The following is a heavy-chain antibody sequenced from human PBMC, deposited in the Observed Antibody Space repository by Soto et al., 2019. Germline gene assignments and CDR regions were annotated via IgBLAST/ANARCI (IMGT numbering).Heavy chain of an antibody. CDR3: AKGVTIFGVSYFDY. CDR2: ISGSGGST. CDR1: GFTFSSYV. D-gene: IGHD3-3*01. J-gene: IGHJ4*02. V-gene: IGHV3-23*01. Sequence: PGGSLRLSCAASGFTFSSYVMNWVRQAPGKGLEWVSAISGSGGSTYYADSVKGRFTISRDNSKNTLYLQMNSLRAEDTAVYYCAKGVTIFGVSYFDYWGQGTLVTVSS.